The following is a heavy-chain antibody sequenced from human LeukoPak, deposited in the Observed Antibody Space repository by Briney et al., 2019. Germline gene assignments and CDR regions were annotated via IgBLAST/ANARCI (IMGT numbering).Heavy chain of an antibody. D-gene: IGHD3-10*01. Sequence: SQTLSLTCTVSGGSINSGGYYWSWIRQSAGKGLEWIGRIYTSGSTNYTPSLKSRVTISLDTSKNQFSLKLSSVTAADTAVYYCAREPAAGSGNFWGQGTLVTVSS. CDR2: IYTSGST. CDR3: AREPAAGSGNF. J-gene: IGHJ4*02. CDR1: GGSINSGGYY. V-gene: IGHV4-61*02.